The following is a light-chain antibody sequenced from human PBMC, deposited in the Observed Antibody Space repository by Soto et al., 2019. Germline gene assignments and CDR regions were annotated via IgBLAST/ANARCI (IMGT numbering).Light chain of an antibody. CDR3: SSYTSSSTLRV. V-gene: IGLV2-14*01. CDR2: DVS. CDR1: NSDVGGYNF. J-gene: IGLJ1*01. Sequence: QSVLTQPASVSGSPGQSITISCTGTNSDVGGYNFVSWYQQHPGKAPKLMIYDVSNRPSGVSNRFSGSKSGNTASLTISGLQAEDEADYYCSSYTSSSTLRVFGTGTRSPS.